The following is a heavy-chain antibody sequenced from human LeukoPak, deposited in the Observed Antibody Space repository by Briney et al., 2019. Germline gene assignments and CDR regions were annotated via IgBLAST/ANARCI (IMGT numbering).Heavy chain of an antibody. D-gene: IGHD6-6*01. Sequence: VASVKVSCKASGGTFSSYAISWVRQAPGQGLEWMGGIIPIFGTANYAQKFQGRVTITADESTSTAYMELSSLRSEDTAVYYCARGGGEYSREYFDYWGQGTLVTVSS. V-gene: IGHV1-69*13. CDR3: ARGGGEYSREYFDY. CDR1: GGTFSSYA. CDR2: IIPIFGTA. J-gene: IGHJ4*02.